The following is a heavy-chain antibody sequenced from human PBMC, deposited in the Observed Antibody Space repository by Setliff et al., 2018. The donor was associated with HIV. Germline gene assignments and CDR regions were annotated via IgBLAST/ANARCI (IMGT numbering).Heavy chain of an antibody. D-gene: IGHD6-13*01. Sequence: GGSLRLSCAASGFTFSDYWMTWVRQAPGKGLEWVATISEDGNKKYHADSVKGRFTISRDNAKNSLYLQISSLRAEDTAVYYCAREMAATAHPDDPYFQHWGQGTLVTVSS. CDR2: ISEDGNKK. CDR1: GFTFSDYW. CDR3: AREMAATAHPDDPYFQH. J-gene: IGHJ1*01. V-gene: IGHV3-7*01.